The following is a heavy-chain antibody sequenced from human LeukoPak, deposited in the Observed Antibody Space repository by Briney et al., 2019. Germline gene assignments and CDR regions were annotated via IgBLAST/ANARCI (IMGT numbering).Heavy chain of an antibody. Sequence: GGSLRLSCAASGFTFSSYSMNWGRQAPGKGLEWVSSISSSSSYIYYADSVKGRFTISRDNANNSLYLQMNSLRAEDTAVYYCAREGCSSTSCYRWFDPWGQGTLVTVSS. CDR2: ISSSSSYI. J-gene: IGHJ5*02. D-gene: IGHD2-2*01. V-gene: IGHV3-21*01. CDR1: GFTFSSYS. CDR3: AREGCSSTSCYRWFDP.